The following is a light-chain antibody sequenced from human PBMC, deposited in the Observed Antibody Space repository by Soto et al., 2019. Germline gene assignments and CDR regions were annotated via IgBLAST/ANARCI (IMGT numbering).Light chain of an antibody. Sequence: DIQMTQSPSTLSGSVGDRVTITCRASQTISSWLAWYQQKPGKAPMLLIYDASILQSGVPSRFSGSGSGTEFTLTTNSLQPDDCATYYCQQYDSYLYTFGQGTKV. V-gene: IGKV1-5*01. CDR1: QTISSW. CDR3: QQYDSYLYT. J-gene: IGKJ2*01. CDR2: DAS.